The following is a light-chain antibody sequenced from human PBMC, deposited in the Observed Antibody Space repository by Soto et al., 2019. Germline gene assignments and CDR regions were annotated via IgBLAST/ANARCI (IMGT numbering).Light chain of an antibody. Sequence: EIVLTQSPGTLCSYQDERVTISCRASQSVSSYLAWHQQKPGQAPRLLIYDASNRATGIPARFSGSGSGTEFTLTISSLQSADIAVYFCQQYANWPKTFGQGTKVDIK. CDR3: QQYANWPKT. J-gene: IGKJ1*01. V-gene: IGKV3D-15*01. CDR1: QSVSSY. CDR2: DAS.